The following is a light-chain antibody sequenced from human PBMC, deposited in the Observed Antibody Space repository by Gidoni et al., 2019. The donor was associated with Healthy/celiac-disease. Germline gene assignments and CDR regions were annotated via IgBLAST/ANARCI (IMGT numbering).Light chain of an antibody. J-gene: IGKJ5*01. CDR1: QSVSNSY. Sequence: DIVLTQSPGTLSLSPGERANLSGRASQSVSNSYLAWYQQKPGQAPRLLIYGASSRATGIPDRFSGSGSGTDFTLTISRLEPEDFTVYYCQQYGSSPPITFGQGTRLEIK. CDR2: GAS. CDR3: QQYGSSPPIT. V-gene: IGKV3-20*01.